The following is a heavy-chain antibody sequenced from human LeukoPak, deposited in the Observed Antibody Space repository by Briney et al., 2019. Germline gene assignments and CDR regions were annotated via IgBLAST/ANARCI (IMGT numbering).Heavy chain of an antibody. CDR3: ARTRPGGNYFDY. V-gene: IGHV3-33*01. CDR1: GFTFSSYG. J-gene: IGHJ4*02. D-gene: IGHD3-16*01. CDR2: IWYDGSNK. Sequence: PGGSLRLSCAASGFTFSSYGMHWVRQAPGKGLEWVAVIWYDGSNKYYADSVKGRFTISRDNAKNSLYLQMNSLRAEDTAVYYCARTRPGGNYFDYWGQGTLVTVSS.